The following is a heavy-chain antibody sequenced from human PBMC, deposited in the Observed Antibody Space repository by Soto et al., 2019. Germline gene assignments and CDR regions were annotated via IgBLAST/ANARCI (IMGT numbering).Heavy chain of an antibody. V-gene: IGHV7-4-1*01. CDR2: INHNTGNP. CDR3: ARDRASGSFDY. Sequence: GASVKVSCKGSGYNFNSHSINGLRQAPGQELEWMGWINHNTGNPTYEQGFTGRFVFSVDTSVSTVYLQIFSLKDDDSGVYYCARDRASGSFDYWGQGTLVTVSS. J-gene: IGHJ4*02. D-gene: IGHD1-26*01. CDR1: GYNFNSHS.